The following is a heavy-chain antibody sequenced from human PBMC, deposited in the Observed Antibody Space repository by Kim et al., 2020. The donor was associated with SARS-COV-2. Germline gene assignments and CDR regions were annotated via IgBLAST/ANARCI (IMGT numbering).Heavy chain of an antibody. CDR1: GGSISSTTYY. D-gene: IGHD1-26*01. CDR3: ARIQRYSGSYFDI. V-gene: IGHV4-39*01. J-gene: IGHJ3*02. Sequence: SETLSLTCTVSGGSISSTTYYWGWIRQPPGKGLEWIGSFYYNGSSFYNPPLESRLTIFVDTSKNQVSLKLRSVTAADTAVYYCARIQRYSGSYFDIWGQGTMVTVS. CDR2: FYYNGSS.